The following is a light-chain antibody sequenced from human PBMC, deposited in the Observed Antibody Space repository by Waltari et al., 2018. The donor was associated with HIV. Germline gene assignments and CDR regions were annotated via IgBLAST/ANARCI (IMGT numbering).Light chain of an antibody. CDR2: DSN. Sequence: QSVLPQPPSVSADPGQTVTLSCPGSSSNIGNNYVSWYQQLPRTAPKLLIYDSNKRASGIPDRFSGSKSGTSASLGISGLQTGDEADYYCGTWDSSLSAVVFGGGTKLTVL. CDR1: SSNIGNNY. J-gene: IGLJ2*01. V-gene: IGLV1-51*01. CDR3: GTWDSSLSAVV.